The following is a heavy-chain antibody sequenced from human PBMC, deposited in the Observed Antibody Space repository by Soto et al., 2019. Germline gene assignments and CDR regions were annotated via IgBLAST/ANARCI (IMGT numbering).Heavy chain of an antibody. D-gene: IGHD2-21*02. V-gene: IGHV3-49*04. CDR3: TRASGGNSGYYYYYRMDV. Sequence: PGGSLRLSCTASGFTFGDYVMSWVRQAPGKGLEWVGFIRSKAYGGTTEYAACVKGRLTISRDDSKSIAYLQMNILKTEDTAVSYCTRASGGNSGYYYYYRMDVWGQGTTVTVSS. J-gene: IGHJ6*02. CDR1: GFTFGDYV. CDR2: IRSKAYGGTT.